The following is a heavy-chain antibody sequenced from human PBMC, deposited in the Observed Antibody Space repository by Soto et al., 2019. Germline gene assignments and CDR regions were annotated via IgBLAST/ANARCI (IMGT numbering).Heavy chain of an antibody. CDR2: ISGFNGNT. Sequence: ASVKVSCKASGYTFNFYGITWVRQAPGQGLEWMGWISGFNGNTNYAADLQGRVTMTTDTSASTAYMELRGLRSDDTAVYYCARIGVSSGHESPDFDSWGQGTLVTVSS. CDR1: GYTFNFYG. J-gene: IGHJ4*02. CDR3: ARIGVSSGHESPDFDS. V-gene: IGHV1-18*01. D-gene: IGHD3-16*01.